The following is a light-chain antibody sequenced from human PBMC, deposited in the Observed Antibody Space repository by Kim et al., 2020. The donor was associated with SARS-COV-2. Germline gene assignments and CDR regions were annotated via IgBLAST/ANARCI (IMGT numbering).Light chain of an antibody. J-gene: IGLJ2*01. V-gene: IGLV3-1*01. CDR2: QDT. CDR1: KLGDKY. CDR3: QAWHSSTVV. Sequence: VSPGQTASITCAGEKLGDKYACCNQQKPGQSPVLVIYQDTKRPSGIPERFSGSNSGNTATLTISETQAMDEADYYCQAWHSSTVVFGGGTQLTVL.